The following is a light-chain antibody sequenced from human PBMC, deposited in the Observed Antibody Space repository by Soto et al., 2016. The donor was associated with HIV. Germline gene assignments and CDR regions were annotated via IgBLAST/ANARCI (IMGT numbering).Light chain of an antibody. V-gene: IGLV3-21*03. CDR3: QVWDSSSDHLYV. Sequence: SYVLTQPPSVSVAPGKTARITCGGNNIGSKSVHWYQQKPGQAPVLVVYDDGDRPSGIPERFSGSNSGNTATLTISRVEAGDEADYYCQVWDSSSDHLYVFGTWDQGHRP. CDR1: NIGSKS. CDR2: DDG. J-gene: IGLJ1*01.